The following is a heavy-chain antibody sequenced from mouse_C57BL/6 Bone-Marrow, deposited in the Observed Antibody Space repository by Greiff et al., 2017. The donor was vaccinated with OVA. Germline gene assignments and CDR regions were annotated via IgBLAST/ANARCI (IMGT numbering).Heavy chain of an antibody. J-gene: IGHJ2*01. V-gene: IGHV1-53*01. D-gene: IGHD1-1*01. CDR1: GYTFTSYW. CDR2: INPSNGGT. CDR3: ARPFYGSSYEDFDY. Sequence: QVQLQQPGTELVKPGASVKLSCKASGYTFTSYWTHWVKQRPGQGLEWIGNINPSNGGTNYNEKFKSKATLTVDKSSSTAYMQLSSLTSEDSAVYYCARPFYGSSYEDFDYWGQGTTLTVSS.